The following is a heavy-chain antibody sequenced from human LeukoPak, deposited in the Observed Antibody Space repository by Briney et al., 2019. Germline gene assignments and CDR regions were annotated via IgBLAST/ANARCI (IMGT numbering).Heavy chain of an antibody. J-gene: IGHJ4*02. CDR1: GYTFTSYY. CDR3: ARDPTINYYDSSGGFDY. Sequence: ASVKASCKASGYTFTSYYMHWVRQAPGQGLEWMGIINPSGGSTSYAQKFQGRVTMTRDTSTSTVYMELSSLRSEDTAVYYCARDPTINYYDSSGGFDYWGQGTLVTVSS. V-gene: IGHV1-46*01. D-gene: IGHD3-22*01. CDR2: INPSGGST.